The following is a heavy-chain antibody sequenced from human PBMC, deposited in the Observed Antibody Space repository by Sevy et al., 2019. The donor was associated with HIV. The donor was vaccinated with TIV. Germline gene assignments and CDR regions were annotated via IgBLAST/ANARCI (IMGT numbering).Heavy chain of an antibody. CDR3: ARVGYDILTGYYNRWFDP. V-gene: IGHV1-18*04. CDR1: GYTFTSYG. Sequence: ASVKVSCKASGYTFTSYGISWVRQAPGQGLEWMGWISAYNGNTNYAKKLQGRVTMTTDTSTSTAYIELRSLRSDDTAVYYCARVGYDILTGYYNRWFDPWGQGTLVTVSS. D-gene: IGHD3-9*01. CDR2: ISAYNGNT. J-gene: IGHJ5*02.